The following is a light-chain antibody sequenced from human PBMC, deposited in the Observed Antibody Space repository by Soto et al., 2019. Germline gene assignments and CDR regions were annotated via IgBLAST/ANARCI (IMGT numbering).Light chain of an antibody. V-gene: IGKV1-5*01. CDR3: QQSYSTPHT. CDR1: QSISSW. CDR2: DAS. Sequence: DIQMTQSPSTLSASVGDRFTITFRTSQSISSWLAWYQQKPGKAPKLLIYDASSLESGVPSRFSGSGSGTEFTLTISSLQPDDFATYYCQQSYSTPHTFGQGTRLEIK. J-gene: IGKJ5*01.